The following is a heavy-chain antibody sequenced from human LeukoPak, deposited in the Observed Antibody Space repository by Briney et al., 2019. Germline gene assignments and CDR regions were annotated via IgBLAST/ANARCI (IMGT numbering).Heavy chain of an antibody. CDR3: AREMTTVTHDAFDT. CDR1: GYTFTGYY. D-gene: IGHD4-17*01. CDR2: INPNSGST. J-gene: IGHJ3*02. Sequence: ASVKVSCKASGYTFTGYYMHWVRQAPGQGLEWMGRINPNSGSTNYAQKFQGRVTMTRDTSISTAYMELSRLRSDDTAVYYCAREMTTVTHDAFDTWGQGTMVTVSS. V-gene: IGHV1-2*06.